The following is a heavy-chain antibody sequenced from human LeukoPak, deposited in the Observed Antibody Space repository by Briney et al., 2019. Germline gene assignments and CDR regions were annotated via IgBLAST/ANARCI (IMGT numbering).Heavy chain of an antibody. V-gene: IGHV3-23*01. Sequence: GGSLRLSCAASGFTFSTFAMSCVRQAPGKGLEGVSAITSAGSTYYAESVKGRFTISRDNSKNTLYLQMNSLRADDTAVYYCAKDRGYWGQGTLVTVSS. CDR3: AKDRGY. CDR1: GFTFSTFA. J-gene: IGHJ4*02. CDR2: ITSAGST.